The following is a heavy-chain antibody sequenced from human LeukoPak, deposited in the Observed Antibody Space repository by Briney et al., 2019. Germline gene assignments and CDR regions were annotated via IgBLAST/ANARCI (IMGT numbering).Heavy chain of an antibody. CDR3: AKVDPPRRGLGY. CDR2: IYSGGST. D-gene: IGHD6-19*01. CDR1: GFTVSSNY. J-gene: IGHJ4*02. V-gene: IGHV3-53*01. Sequence: GGSLRLSCAASGFTVSSNYMSWVRQAPGKGLEWVSVIYSGGSTYYADSVKGRFTISRDNSKNTLYLQMNSLRAEDTAVYYCAKVDPPRRGLGYWGQGTLVTVSS.